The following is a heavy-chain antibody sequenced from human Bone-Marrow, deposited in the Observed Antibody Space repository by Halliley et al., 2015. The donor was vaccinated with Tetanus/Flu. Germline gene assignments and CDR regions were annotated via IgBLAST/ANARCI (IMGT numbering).Heavy chain of an antibody. J-gene: IGHJ5*02. CDR2: IYYSGIT. V-gene: IGHV4-59*01. Sequence: TLSLTCSVSGASIRSFYWSWIRQPPGKGLEWIGYIYYSGITKYNPSLKSRVTISVDTSNNHFSLRLSSVTAADTAVYYCARRDYDSGGRYAYYHDLWGQGNLVTVSS. D-gene: IGHD3-22*01. CDR1: GASIRSFY. CDR3: ARRDYDSGGRYAYYHDL.